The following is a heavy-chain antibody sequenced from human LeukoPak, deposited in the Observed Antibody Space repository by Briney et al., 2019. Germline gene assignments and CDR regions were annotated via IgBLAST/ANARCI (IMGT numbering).Heavy chain of an antibody. D-gene: IGHD3-10*01. CDR2: IYYSGST. J-gene: IGHJ4*02. CDR1: GGSISSYY. Sequence: SETLSLTCTVSGGSISSYYWSWIRQPPGKGLEWIGYIYYSGSTNYNPSLKSRVTISVDTSKNQFSLKLSSVTAADTAVYYCARHSPLSMVRGVIMDYFDYWGQGTLVTVSS. V-gene: IGHV4-59*08. CDR3: ARHSPLSMVRGVIMDYFDY.